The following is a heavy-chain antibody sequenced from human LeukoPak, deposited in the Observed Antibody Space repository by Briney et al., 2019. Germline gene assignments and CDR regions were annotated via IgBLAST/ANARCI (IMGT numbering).Heavy chain of an antibody. J-gene: IGHJ4*02. CDR2: INHSGST. Sequence: PSETMSLTCVVYGGSFSGYYWSWIRQPPGKGLEWIGEINHSGSTNYNPSLKSRVTISVDTSKNQFSLKLSSVTAADTAVYYCARDHGGNSGRDYWGQGTLVTVSS. CDR3: ARDHGGNSGRDY. D-gene: IGHD4-23*01. V-gene: IGHV4-34*01. CDR1: GGSFSGYY.